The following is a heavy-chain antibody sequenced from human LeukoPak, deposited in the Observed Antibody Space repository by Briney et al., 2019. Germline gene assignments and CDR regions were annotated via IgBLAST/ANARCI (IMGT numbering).Heavy chain of an antibody. D-gene: IGHD5-18*01. CDR1: GDSVSSNSAA. Sequence: SQTLSLTCAISGDSVSSNSAAWNWIRQSPSRGLEWLGRTYYRSKWYNDYAVSVKSRITINPDTSKNQFSLQLNSVTPEDTPVYYCASSNVDTTLFDYWGQGTLVTVSS. V-gene: IGHV6-1*01. J-gene: IGHJ4*02. CDR2: TYYRSKWYN. CDR3: ASSNVDTTLFDY.